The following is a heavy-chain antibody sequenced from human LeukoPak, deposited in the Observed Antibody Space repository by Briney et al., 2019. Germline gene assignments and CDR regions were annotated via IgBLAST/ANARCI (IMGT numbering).Heavy chain of an antibody. Sequence: SQTFSLTCDISGDSVSSNSAAWNWIRQSPSRGLEWLGRTYYRSQWYNDYAISVKSRITINPDTSKNQFSLQLKSVTPEDTAVYYCGREVSGWYAADYWGRGTLVTVSS. CDR1: GDSVSSNSAA. V-gene: IGHV6-1*01. CDR2: TYYRSQWYN. J-gene: IGHJ4*02. D-gene: IGHD6-19*01. CDR3: GREVSGWYAADY.